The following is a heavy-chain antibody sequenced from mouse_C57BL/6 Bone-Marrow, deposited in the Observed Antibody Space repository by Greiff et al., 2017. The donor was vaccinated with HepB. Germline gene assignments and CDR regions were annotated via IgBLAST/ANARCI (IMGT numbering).Heavy chain of an antibody. CDR3: TRDYYGSSYIDY. CDR1: GFTFSSYA. V-gene: IGHV5-9-1*02. J-gene: IGHJ2*01. Sequence: VQLVESGEGLVKPGGSLKLSCAASGFTFSSYAMSWVRQTPEKRLEWVAYISSGGDYIYYADTVKGRFTISRDNARNTLYLQMSSLKSEDTAMYYCTRDYYGSSYIDYWGQGTTLTVSS. CDR2: ISSGGDYI. D-gene: IGHD1-1*01.